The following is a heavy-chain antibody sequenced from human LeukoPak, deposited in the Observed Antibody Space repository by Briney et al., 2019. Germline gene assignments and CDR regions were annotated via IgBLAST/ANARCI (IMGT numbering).Heavy chain of an antibody. J-gene: IGHJ4*02. CDR2: IWYDGSNK. CDR3: ARLRFLEWSFVQ. CDR1: GFTFSSYG. Sequence: GGSLRLSCVVSGFTFSSYGMLWVRRAPGKGLEWVAVIWYDGSNKHYGDSVKGRFTISRDNFKNTLYLQMNSLRAEDTAVYNCARLRFLEWSFVQWGQGTLVTVSS. D-gene: IGHD3-3*01. V-gene: IGHV3-33*01.